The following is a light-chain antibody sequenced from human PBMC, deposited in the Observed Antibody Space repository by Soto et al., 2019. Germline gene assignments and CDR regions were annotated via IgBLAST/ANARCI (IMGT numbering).Light chain of an antibody. CDR1: QSVSSSY. CDR3: QQYGSSPPAT. CDR2: GAS. V-gene: IGKV3-20*01. J-gene: IGKJ4*01. Sequence: EIVLTQSPRTLSLSPGERATLSCRASQSVSSSYLAWYQQKPGQAPRLLIYGASSRATGIPDRFSGSGSGTDFTLTISRLEPEDFAVYYCQQYGSSPPATFGGGTKV.